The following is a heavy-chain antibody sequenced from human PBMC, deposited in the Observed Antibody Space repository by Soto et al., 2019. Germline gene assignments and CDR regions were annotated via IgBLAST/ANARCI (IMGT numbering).Heavy chain of an antibody. CDR2: IIPILETA. CDR3: ARSGKLGGDLDV. CDR1: GGTFGRYT. Sequence: QVQLVQSGAEVKKPGSSLKVSCKASGGTFGRYTISWVRQAPGQGLEWMGWIIPILETANYAQKFQGRGTITADTSTSTAYLDLSGLKSDDAGVYYCARSGKLGGDLDVWGKGTPVTVSS. D-gene: IGHD1-26*01. V-gene: IGHV1-69*08. J-gene: IGHJ6*04.